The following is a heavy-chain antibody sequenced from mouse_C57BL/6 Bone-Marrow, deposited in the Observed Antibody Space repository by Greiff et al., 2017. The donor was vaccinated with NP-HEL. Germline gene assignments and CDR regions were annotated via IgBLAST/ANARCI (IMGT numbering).Heavy chain of an antibody. D-gene: IGHD1-1*01. Sequence: EVQLQESGAELVRPGASVKLSCTASGFNIKDDYMHWVKQRPEQGLEWIGWIDPENSDTEYASKFQGKATITADTSSNTAYLQLSSLTSEDTAVYYCTTWSYYYGSIIAYWGQGTLVTVSA. V-gene: IGHV14-4*01. J-gene: IGHJ3*01. CDR2: IDPENSDT. CDR1: GFNIKDDY. CDR3: TTWSYYYGSIIAY.